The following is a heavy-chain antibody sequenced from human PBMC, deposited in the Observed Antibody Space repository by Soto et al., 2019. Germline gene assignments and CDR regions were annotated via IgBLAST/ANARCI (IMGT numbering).Heavy chain of an antibody. V-gene: IGHV1-18*01. CDR3: ARVVGATTTFDY. CDR2: INAYNGNT. Sequence: KVSCQASWFTFSHFGIKGVLHAPGQGLEGMGRINAYNGNTNYAQKLQGRVTMTTDRSTSTAYMELRSLRSDDTAVYYCARVVGATTTFDYWG. D-gene: IGHD1-26*01. CDR1: WFTFSHFG. J-gene: IGHJ4*01.